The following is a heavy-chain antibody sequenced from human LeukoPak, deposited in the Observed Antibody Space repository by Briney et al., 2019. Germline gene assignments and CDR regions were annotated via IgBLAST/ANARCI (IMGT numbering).Heavy chain of an antibody. D-gene: IGHD6-19*01. J-gene: IGHJ4*02. CDR1: GGSISSGSYY. Sequence: SQTLSLTCTVSGGSISSGSYYWSWIRQPAGKGLEWIGRIYTSGSTNYNPSLKSRVTIPVDTSKNQFSLKLSSVTAADTAVYYCARAIAVAGTGAFDYWGQGTLVTVSS. CDR3: ARAIAVAGTGAFDY. CDR2: IYTSGST. V-gene: IGHV4-61*02.